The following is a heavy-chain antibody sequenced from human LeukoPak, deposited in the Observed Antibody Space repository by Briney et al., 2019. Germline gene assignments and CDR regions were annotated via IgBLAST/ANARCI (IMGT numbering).Heavy chain of an antibody. CDR3: ARVGRSGWTVDY. J-gene: IGHJ4*02. D-gene: IGHD6-19*01. CDR2: ISSSSSNI. Sequence: GGSLRLSCAASGFDFSTYSIDWVRQAPGKGLEWVSYISSSSSNIYHADSVKGRFTISRDSAKNSLHLQMNSLRAEDTAVYYCARVGRSGWTVDYWGQGTLVTVSS. CDR1: GFDFSTYS. V-gene: IGHV3-48*04.